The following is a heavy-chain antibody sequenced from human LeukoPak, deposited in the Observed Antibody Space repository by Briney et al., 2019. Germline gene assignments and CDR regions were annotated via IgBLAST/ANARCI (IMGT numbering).Heavy chain of an antibody. D-gene: IGHD4-11*01. CDR3: ARDRSTVDYYGLDV. J-gene: IGHJ6*02. Sequence: SQTLSLTCTVSGGSISSGDFYWSWIRQPPEKGLEYIGYIYHSGITFYNPSLRSRVTVSIDTSKNQFSLKLSSVTAADTAVYYCARDRSTVDYYGLDVWGQGTTVIVSS. V-gene: IGHV4-30-4*01. CDR2: IYHSGIT. CDR1: GGSISSGDFY.